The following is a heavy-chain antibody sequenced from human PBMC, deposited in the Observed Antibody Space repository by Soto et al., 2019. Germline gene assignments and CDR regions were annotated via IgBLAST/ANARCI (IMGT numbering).Heavy chain of an antibody. Sequence: PWETLSLTCTVSGGSISSGGYYWSWIRQHPGKGLEWIGYIYYSGSTYYNPSLKSRVTISVDTSQNQFSLKLSSVTAADTAVYYCTSSRMGESYGWNYASEARGNYWGQGPRV. CDR1: GGSISSGGYY. V-gene: IGHV4-31*03. CDR3: TSSRMGESYGWNYASEARGNY. CDR2: IYYSGST. J-gene: IGHJ4*02. D-gene: IGHD1-7*01.